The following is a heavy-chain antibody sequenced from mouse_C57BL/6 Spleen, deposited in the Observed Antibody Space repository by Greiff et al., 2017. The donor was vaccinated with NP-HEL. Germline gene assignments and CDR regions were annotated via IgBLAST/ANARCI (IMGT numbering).Heavy chain of an antibody. Sequence: QVQLQQSGAELVRPGASVTLSCKASGYTFTDYEMHWVKQTPVHGLEWIGAIDPETGGTAYNQKFKGKAILTADKSSSTAYMELRSLTSEDSAVYYGTSYGSCGAMDYWGQGTSVTVSS. D-gene: IGHD1-1*02. J-gene: IGHJ4*01. CDR1: GYTFTDYE. CDR3: TSYGSCGAMDY. V-gene: IGHV1-15*01. CDR2: IDPETGGT.